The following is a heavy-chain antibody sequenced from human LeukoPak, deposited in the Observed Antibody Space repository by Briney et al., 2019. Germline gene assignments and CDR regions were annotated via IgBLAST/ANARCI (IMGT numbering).Heavy chain of an antibody. CDR2: INHSGST. V-gene: IGHV4-34*01. CDR3: ARAGDSSSWYYFDY. D-gene: IGHD6-13*01. Sequence: SETLSLTCAVYGGSFSGYYWSWIRRPPGKGLEWIGEINHSGSTNYNPSLKSRATISVDTSKNQFSLKLSSVTAADTAVYYCARAGDSSSWYYFDYWGQGTLVTVSS. CDR1: GGSFSGYY. J-gene: IGHJ4*02.